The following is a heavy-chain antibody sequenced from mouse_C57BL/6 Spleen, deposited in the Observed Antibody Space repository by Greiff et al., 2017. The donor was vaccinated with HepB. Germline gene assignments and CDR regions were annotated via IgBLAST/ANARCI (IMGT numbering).Heavy chain of an antibody. D-gene: IGHD2-4*01. CDR3: ARDYDYDVAWFAY. CDR2: IHPNSGST. Sequence: VQLQHSGAELVKPGASVKLSCKASGYTFTSYWMHWVKQRPGQGLEWIGMIHPNSGSTNYNEKFKSKATLTVDKSSSTAYMQLSSLTSEDSAVYYCARDYDYDVAWFAYWGQGTLVTVSA. V-gene: IGHV1-64*01. CDR1: GYTFTSYW. J-gene: IGHJ3*01.